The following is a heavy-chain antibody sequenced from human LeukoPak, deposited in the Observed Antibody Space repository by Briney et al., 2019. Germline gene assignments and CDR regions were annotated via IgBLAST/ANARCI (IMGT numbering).Heavy chain of an antibody. CDR1: GFTFSSYG. J-gene: IGHJ6*03. CDR2: IWYDGSNK. D-gene: IGHD4-17*01. V-gene: IGHV3-33*06. Sequence: GGSLRLSCAASGFTFSSYGMHWVRQAPGKGLEWVAVIWYDGSNKYYADSVKGRFTISRDNSKNTLYLQMNSLRAEDTAVYYCAKAFGSTTVTTSYYYYMDVWAKGPRSPSP. CDR3: AKAFGSTTVTTSYYYYMDV.